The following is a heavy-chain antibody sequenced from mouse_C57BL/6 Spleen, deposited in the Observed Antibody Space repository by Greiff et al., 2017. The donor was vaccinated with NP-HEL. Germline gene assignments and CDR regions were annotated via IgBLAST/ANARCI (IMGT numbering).Heavy chain of an antibody. V-gene: IGHV1-64*01. Sequence: VQLQQSGAELVKPGASVKLSCKASGYTFTSYWMHWVKQRPGQGLEWIGMIHPNSGSTNYNEKFKSKATLTVDKSSSTAYMQLSSLTSEDSAVYYGAREGLTGLRGLAYWGQGTLVTVSA. CDR3: AREGLTGLRGLAY. J-gene: IGHJ3*01. D-gene: IGHD2-4*01. CDR2: IHPNSGST. CDR1: GYTFTSYW.